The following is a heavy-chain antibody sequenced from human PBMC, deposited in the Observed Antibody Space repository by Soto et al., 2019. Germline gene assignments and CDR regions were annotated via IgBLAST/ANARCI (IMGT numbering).Heavy chain of an antibody. CDR1: DDSINSDKYY. D-gene: IGHD3-3*01. CDR3: ARSDDFWSGYYNGDYYYGMDV. V-gene: IGHV4-39*01. J-gene: IGHJ6*02. CDR2: IYYRGNA. Sequence: SETLSLTCSVSDDSINSDKYYWGWIRQPPGKGLEWIGSIYYRGNAYYNPSLQTRVTISLDKSKSQFSLKLNSVTAADTAVYYCARSDDFWSGYYNGDYYYGMDVWGQGTTVTVSS.